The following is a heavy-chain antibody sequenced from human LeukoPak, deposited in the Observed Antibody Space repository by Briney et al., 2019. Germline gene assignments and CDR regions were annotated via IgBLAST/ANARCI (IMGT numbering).Heavy chain of an antibody. CDR3: ARGGPGIAAAGTPGTYAFDI. CDR2: INPNSGGT. CDR1: VYTFTGDY. D-gene: IGHD6-13*01. V-gene: IGHV1-2*02. J-gene: IGHJ3*02. Sequence: ASVKVSCKASVYTFTGDYMHWVRHTPGQGLEWMGWINPNSGGTNYAQKSQGRVTMTRDTSISTAYMELSRLRSDDTAVYYCARGGPGIAAAGTPGTYAFDIWGQGTMVTVSS.